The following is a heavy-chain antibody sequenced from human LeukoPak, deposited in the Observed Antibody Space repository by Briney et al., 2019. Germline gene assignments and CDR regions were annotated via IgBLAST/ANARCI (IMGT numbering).Heavy chain of an antibody. V-gene: IGHV3-48*03. CDR3: AREGEVPAAFDY. CDR1: GLTFSSYE. Sequence: GGSLRLSCAASGLTFSSYEMTWVRQAPGKGLEWVSHINDIGSSMYYADSVKDRFSISRDNAKNSLYLQMGSLRAEDMAVYYCAREGEVPAAFDYWGQGTLVTVSS. CDR2: INDIGSSM. D-gene: IGHD2-2*01. J-gene: IGHJ4*02.